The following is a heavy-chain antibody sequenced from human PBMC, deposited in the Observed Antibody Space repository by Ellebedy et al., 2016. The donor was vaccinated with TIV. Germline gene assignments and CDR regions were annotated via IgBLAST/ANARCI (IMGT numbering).Heavy chain of an antibody. Sequence: SETLSLTXTVSGVSISSYYWSWIRQPPGKGLEWIGYIYYTGTTNYNPSLRSRVTISVDTSKNQFSLKLSSVTAADTAVYYCARRYDDSSGYYAPYWYFDLWGRGTLVTVSS. CDR2: IYYTGTT. CDR1: GVSISSYY. D-gene: IGHD3-22*01. V-gene: IGHV4-59*12. J-gene: IGHJ2*01. CDR3: ARRYDDSSGYYAPYWYFDL.